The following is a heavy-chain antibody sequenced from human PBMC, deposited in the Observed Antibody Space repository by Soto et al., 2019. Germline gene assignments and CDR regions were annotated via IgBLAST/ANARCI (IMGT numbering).Heavy chain of an antibody. Sequence: SETLSLTCTVSGGSISSSSYYWGWIRQPPGKGLEWIGSIYYSGSTYYNPSLKSRVTISVDTSKNQFSLKLSSVTPAHTPSHKGQCTIPETTPKTLFSWKLSSWTAADTAVYYCARQGAYCGGDCHPYYYYYGMDVWGQGTTVTVSS. CDR2: IYYSGST. CDR1: GGSISSSSYY. J-gene: IGHJ6*02. D-gene: IGHD2-21*02. V-gene: IGHV4-39*01. CDR3: QCTIPETTPKTLFSWKLSSWTAADTAVYYCARQGAYCGGDCHPYYYYYGMDV.